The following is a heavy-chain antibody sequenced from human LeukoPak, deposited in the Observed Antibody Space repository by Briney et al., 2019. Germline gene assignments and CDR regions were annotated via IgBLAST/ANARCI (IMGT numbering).Heavy chain of an antibody. CDR2: ISGGLST. J-gene: IGHJ4*02. CDR1: GFTFSSYA. CDR3: AKQVLRSGSYPDY. V-gene: IGHV3-23*01. Sequence: GGSLRLSCAASGFTFSSYAMYWVRQVPGKGLEWLSAISGGLSTYYADSVKDRFTISRDNSKETLYLQMNSLRAEDTAVYYCAKQVLRSGSYPDYLGQGTLVTVSS. D-gene: IGHD3-10*01.